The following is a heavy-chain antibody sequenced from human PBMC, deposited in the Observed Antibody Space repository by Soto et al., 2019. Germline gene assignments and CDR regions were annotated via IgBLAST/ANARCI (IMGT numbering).Heavy chain of an antibody. CDR1: GYSFTSYW. J-gene: IGHJ6*02. CDR2: IDPSDSYT. Sequence: HGESLKISCKGSGYSFTSYWISWVRQMPGKGLEWMGRIDPSDSYTNYSPSFQGHVTISADKSISTAYLQWSSLKASDTAMYYCARRRRGDSSGYRYYYYYGMDVWGQGTTVTVSS. D-gene: IGHD3-22*01. V-gene: IGHV5-10-1*01. CDR3: ARRRRGDSSGYRYYYYYGMDV.